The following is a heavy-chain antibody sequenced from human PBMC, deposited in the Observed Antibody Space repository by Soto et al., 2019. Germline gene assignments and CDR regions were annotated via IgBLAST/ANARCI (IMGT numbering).Heavy chain of an antibody. Sequence: EVQLVESGGGLVQPGGSLRVSCAASGFTFSNHWMHWVRQVPGKGLVWVSRVNFDGRITNYADSVRGRFTISRDNAKKAVYRQRTSVRAVYSCVWVCGRGIESYDGGDVWGEGTTVTVSS. J-gene: IGHJ6*04. CDR1: GFTFSNHW. CDR2: VNFDGRIT. V-gene: IGHV3-74*01. CDR3: GRGIESYDGGDV. D-gene: IGHD5-12*01.